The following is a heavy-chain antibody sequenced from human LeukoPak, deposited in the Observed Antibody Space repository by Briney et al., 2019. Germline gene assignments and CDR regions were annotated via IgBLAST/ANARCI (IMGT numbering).Heavy chain of an antibody. Sequence: GGSLRLSCAASGFTFSSYAMSWVRQAPAKGLEWVSAISGSGGSTYYADSVKGRFTISRDNSMNTLYLQMNSLRAEDTAVYYCAKDQITGTTSWFDPWGQGTLVTVSS. CDR2: ISGSGGST. V-gene: IGHV3-23*01. CDR1: GFTFSSYA. J-gene: IGHJ5*02. CDR3: AKDQITGTTSWFDP. D-gene: IGHD1-7*01.